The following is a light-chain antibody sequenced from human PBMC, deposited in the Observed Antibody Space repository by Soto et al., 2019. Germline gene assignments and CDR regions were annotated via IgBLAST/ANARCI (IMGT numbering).Light chain of an antibody. Sequence: DIQMTQSPSTLSASVGDRVTITCRASQSISSWLAWYQQKPGKAPKLLIYKASSLESGVPSRFSGSGSGTGITLTISSLQPDDFATFYCQQYKSFWKFGQGTKVEIK. CDR2: KAS. J-gene: IGKJ1*01. V-gene: IGKV1-5*03. CDR3: QQYKSFWK. CDR1: QSISSW.